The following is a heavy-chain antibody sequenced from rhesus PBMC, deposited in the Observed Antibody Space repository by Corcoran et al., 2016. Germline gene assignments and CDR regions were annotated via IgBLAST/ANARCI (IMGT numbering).Heavy chain of an antibody. CDR3: ARDPGRQLDY. CDR1: GVSVSSSNW. D-gene: IGHD6-25*01. Sequence: QLQLQESGPGLVKPSETLSLTCAVSGVSVSSSNWWSWIRQPPGKGLEWIGRISGCGGSTSYNPSLTSRVTISTDTSKNQFSLKVTSVTAADTAVYYCARDPGRQLDYWGQGVLVTVSS. J-gene: IGHJ4*01. CDR2: ISGCGGST. V-gene: IGHV4-57*01.